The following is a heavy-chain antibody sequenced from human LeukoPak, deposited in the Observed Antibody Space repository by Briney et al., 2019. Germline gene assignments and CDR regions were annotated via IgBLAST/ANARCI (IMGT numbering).Heavy chain of an antibody. J-gene: IGHJ4*02. CDR1: GFTFSSYA. CDR2: ISYDGSNK. V-gene: IGHV3-30*04. Sequence: PGRSLRLSCAASGFTFSSYAMHWVRQAPGKGLEWVAVISYDGSNKYYADSVKGRFTISRDNSKNTLYLQMNSLRAEDTAVYYCAREPEVGATFFDYRGQGTLVTVSS. CDR3: AREPEVGATFFDY. D-gene: IGHD1-26*01.